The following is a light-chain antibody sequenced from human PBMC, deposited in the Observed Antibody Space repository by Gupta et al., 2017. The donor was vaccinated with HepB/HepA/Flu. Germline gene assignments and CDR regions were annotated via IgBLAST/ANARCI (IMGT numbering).Light chain of an antibody. J-gene: IGKJ4*01. CDR1: QGFGSK. V-gene: IGKV1-9*01. CDR3: QQVNSYPLT. CDR2: AAS. Sequence: MQLTQSPSFLSAAVGDRVTITCRVSQGFGSKLGWYQQKPGKAPKLLIYAASTLQSGVPSRFSGSGSGTEFTLTISSLQPEDVATYYCQQVNSYPLTFGGGTKVEIK.